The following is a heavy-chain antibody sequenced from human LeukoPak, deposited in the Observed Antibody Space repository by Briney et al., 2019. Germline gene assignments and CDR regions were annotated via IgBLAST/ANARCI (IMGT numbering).Heavy chain of an antibody. D-gene: IGHD4-17*01. Sequence: SETLSLTCTVSGGSISSSSYYWGWIRQPPGKGLEWIGSVYYTGASYYNPSLKSRVTISIDTSKKHFSLKLSSVTAADTAVYYCARFGDYVGFDFWGQGTLVTVSS. CDR2: VYYTGAS. CDR3: ARFGDYVGFDF. V-gene: IGHV4-39*07. CDR1: GGSISSSSYY. J-gene: IGHJ4*02.